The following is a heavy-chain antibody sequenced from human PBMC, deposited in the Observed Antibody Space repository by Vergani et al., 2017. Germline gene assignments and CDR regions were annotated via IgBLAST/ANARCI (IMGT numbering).Heavy chain of an antibody. CDR3: ARQFWVSQGVGAFET. CDR1: GGSFSGYY. Sequence: QVQLQQWGAGLLKPSETLSLTCAVYGGSFSGYYWSWIRQPPGKGLEWIGEINHSGSAYYNPSLRRRVTISVETSKNQFSLRLTTLTAADTAVYYCARQFWVSQGVGAFETWGRGTEVSVSS. D-gene: IGHD3-16*01. J-gene: IGHJ3*02. CDR2: INHSGSA. V-gene: IGHV4-34*01.